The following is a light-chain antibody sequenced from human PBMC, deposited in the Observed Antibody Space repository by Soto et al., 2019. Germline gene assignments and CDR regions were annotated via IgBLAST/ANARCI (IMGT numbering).Light chain of an antibody. V-gene: IGKV3-11*01. Sequence: EIVLTQSPATLSLSPGERATLSCRASQSVSSYLAWYQQKPGQAPGLLIYDASNRATGIPARFSCSGSGTDFTLTISSLEPEDCEVYYCQQRGLSFGGGIKVEIK. CDR2: DAS. CDR1: QSVSSY. J-gene: IGKJ4*01. CDR3: QQRGLS.